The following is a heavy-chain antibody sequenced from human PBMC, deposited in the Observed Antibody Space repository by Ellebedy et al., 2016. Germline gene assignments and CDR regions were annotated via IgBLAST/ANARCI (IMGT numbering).Heavy chain of an antibody. V-gene: IGHV4-59*12. CDR2: IYYSGST. CDR3: ARVIYAFDI. Sequence: SETLSLTCTVSGGSISSYYWSWIRQPPGKGLEWIGYIYYSGSTNYNPSLKSRVTISVDTSKNQFSLKLNSVTAPDTAMYYCARVIYAFDIWGQGTMVTVSS. J-gene: IGHJ3*02. CDR1: GGSISSYY. D-gene: IGHD3-3*02.